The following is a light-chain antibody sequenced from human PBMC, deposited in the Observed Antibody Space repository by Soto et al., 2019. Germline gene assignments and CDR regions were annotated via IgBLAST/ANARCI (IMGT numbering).Light chain of an antibody. V-gene: IGKV4-1*01. CDR1: QSVLLSSNNKNY. Sequence: DIVMTQSPDSLAVSLGEGATINCRSSQSVLLSSNNKNYLAWYQQKPGQPPKLLIHWASTRESGVPDRYSGSGSGTDFTLTISSLQAEDVAVYYCQQYYNTPYTFGQGTKLEIK. CDR2: WAS. J-gene: IGKJ2*01. CDR3: QQYYNTPYT.